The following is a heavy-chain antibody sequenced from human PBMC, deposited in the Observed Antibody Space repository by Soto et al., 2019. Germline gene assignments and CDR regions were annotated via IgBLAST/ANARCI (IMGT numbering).Heavy chain of an antibody. CDR2: IWNDGSNK. J-gene: IGHJ4*02. CDR3: ARDKGYIFGHSLDH. CDR1: GFTFSSHS. D-gene: IGHD3-3*02. V-gene: IGHV3-33*01. Sequence: QVQLVESGGGVVQPGRSLRLSCATSGFTFSSHSMHWVRQAPGKGLEWVALIWNDGSNKYYTDSVKDRFNISRDNSKNTLYLQMNSLRDEDTAVYYCARDKGYIFGHSLDHWGQGTQVPVSS.